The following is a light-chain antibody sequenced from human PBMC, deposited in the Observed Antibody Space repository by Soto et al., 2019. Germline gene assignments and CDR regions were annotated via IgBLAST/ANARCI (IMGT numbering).Light chain of an antibody. CDR1: SSDVGTYDL. CDR2: EAT. J-gene: IGLJ3*02. CDR3: CSFAGSNSWV. V-gene: IGLV2-23*01. Sequence: QSALTQPASVSGSPGQSITISCTGTSSDVGTYDLVSWYQHHPGAAPKLIIYEATRRPSGISNRFSGSNSGNTASLTISGLQAEDEADYYCCSFAGSNSWVFGGGTKVTVL.